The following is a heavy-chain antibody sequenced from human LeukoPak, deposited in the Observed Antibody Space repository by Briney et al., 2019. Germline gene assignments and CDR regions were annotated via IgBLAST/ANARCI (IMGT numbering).Heavy chain of an antibody. D-gene: IGHD3-10*01. V-gene: IGHV3-66*01. CDR3: ARGPYGSSGTPDAFDI. CDR1: GFTVSGNY. Sequence: GGSLRLSCAASGFTVSGNYMSWVRQAPGKGLEWVSVFYSGGTKQYADSVKGRFTISRDNSKNTLYLQMNSLRAEDTAVYYCARGPYGSSGTPDAFDIWGQGTMVTVSS. CDR2: FYSGGTK. J-gene: IGHJ3*02.